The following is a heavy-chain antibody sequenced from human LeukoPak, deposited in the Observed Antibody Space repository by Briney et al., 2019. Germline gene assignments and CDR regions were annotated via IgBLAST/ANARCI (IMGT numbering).Heavy chain of an antibody. V-gene: IGHV4-59*08. Sequence: SETLSLTCTVSGGSISSYYWSWIRQPPGKGLEWIAYIHYSGSTNNNPSLNSRVTISVDTSKNQFSLKLSSVTAADTAVYYCARHTCTSTRCYAGEVDYWGQGTLVTVSS. CDR2: IHYSGST. J-gene: IGHJ4*02. CDR3: ARHTCTSTRCYAGEVDY. CDR1: GGSISSYY. D-gene: IGHD2-2*01.